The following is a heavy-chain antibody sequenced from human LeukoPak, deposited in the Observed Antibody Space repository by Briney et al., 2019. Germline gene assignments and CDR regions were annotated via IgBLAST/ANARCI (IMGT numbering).Heavy chain of an antibody. D-gene: IGHD3-3*01. Sequence: SVKVSCKASGGTFSSYAISWVRQAPGQGLEWMGGIIPIFGTANYAQKFQGRVTITTDESTSTAYMELSSLRSEDTAVYYCARVGDFWSGSDYWGQGTLVTVSS. J-gene: IGHJ4*02. CDR3: ARVGDFWSGSDY. CDR2: IIPIFGTA. V-gene: IGHV1-69*05. CDR1: GGTFSSYA.